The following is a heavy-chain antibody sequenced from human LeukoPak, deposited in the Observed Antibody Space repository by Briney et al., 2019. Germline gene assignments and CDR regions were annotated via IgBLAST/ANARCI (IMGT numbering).Heavy chain of an antibody. CDR3: ARDLYDYVWGSYRYKPLDY. CDR2: ISSSGSYI. CDR1: GFTFSSYT. V-gene: IGHV3-21*01. J-gene: IGHJ4*02. Sequence: PGGSLRLSCAASGFTFSSYTMNWVRQAPGKGLEWVSSISSSGSYIYYADSVKGRFTISRDNAKNSLYLQMNSLRAEDTAVYYCARDLYDYVWGSYRYKPLDYWGQGTLVTVSS. D-gene: IGHD3-16*02.